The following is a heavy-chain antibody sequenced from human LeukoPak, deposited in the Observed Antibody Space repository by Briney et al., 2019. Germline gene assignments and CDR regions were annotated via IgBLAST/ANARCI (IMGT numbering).Heavy chain of an antibody. CDR3: ASFPYEAGRLHDAFDI. D-gene: IGHD3-3*01. CDR1: GGSISSYY. J-gene: IGHJ3*02. Sequence: SETLSLTCTVSGGSISSYYWNWIRQPPGKGLEWIGYIYYSGSTNYNPSLKSRVTISVDTSKNQFPLKLSSVTAADTAVYYCASFPYEAGRLHDAFDIWGQGTMVTVSS. CDR2: IYYSGST. V-gene: IGHV4-59*01.